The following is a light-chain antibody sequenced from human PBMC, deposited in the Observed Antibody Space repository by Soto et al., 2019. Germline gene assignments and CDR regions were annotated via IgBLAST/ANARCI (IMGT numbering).Light chain of an antibody. CDR1: QFVSTN. CDR2: SAS. Sequence: EVVMTQSPATLSVSPGERATLSCRASQFVSTNLAWYQQKPGQAPRLLIYSASTRATGIPARFSGSGAGTEFTLTISSLLSEDSAVSYCQQFNNWSPLTFGGGTKVEIK. J-gene: IGKJ4*01. V-gene: IGKV3-15*01. CDR3: QQFNNWSPLT.